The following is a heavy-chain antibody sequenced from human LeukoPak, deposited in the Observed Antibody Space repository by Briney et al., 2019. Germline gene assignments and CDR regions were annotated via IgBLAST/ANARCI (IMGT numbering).Heavy chain of an antibody. CDR3: ARGHGDYGGNYFDY. Sequence: SETLSLTCAVYGGSFSGYYWSWIRQPPGRGLEWIGEINHSGSTNYNPSLKSRVTISVDTSKNQFSLKLSSVTAADTAVYYCARGHGDYGGNYFDYWRQGTLVTVCS. J-gene: IGHJ4*02. D-gene: IGHD4-17*01. CDR1: GGSFSGYY. CDR2: INHSGST. V-gene: IGHV4-34*01.